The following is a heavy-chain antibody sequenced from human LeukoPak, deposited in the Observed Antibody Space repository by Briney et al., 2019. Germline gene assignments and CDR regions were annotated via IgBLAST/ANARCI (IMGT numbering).Heavy chain of an antibody. J-gene: IGHJ4*02. V-gene: IGHV3-23*01. Sequence: PGGSLRLSCAASGFTFSSYAMSWVRQAPGKGLEWVSAISGSGGSTYYADSVKGRFTISRDNSKNTLYLQMNSLRAEDTAVYYCARGRNRIAARDLDYWGQGTLSPSPQ. CDR3: ARGRNRIAARDLDY. CDR1: GFTFSSYA. D-gene: IGHD6-6*01. CDR2: ISGSGGST.